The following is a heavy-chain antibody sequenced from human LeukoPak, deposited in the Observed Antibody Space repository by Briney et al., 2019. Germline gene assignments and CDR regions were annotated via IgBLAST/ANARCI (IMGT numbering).Heavy chain of an antibody. CDR3: VVITHY. Sequence: GGSLRLSCAASGFTISSYWMHWVRQAPGKGLVWVSRIGSDGRTTSYADSVKGRFTISRDNAKNTLYLQMDSLRAEDTAVYYCVVITHYWGQGTLVTVSS. V-gene: IGHV3-74*01. CDR2: IGSDGRTT. CDR1: GFTISSYW. J-gene: IGHJ4*02. D-gene: IGHD3-10*01.